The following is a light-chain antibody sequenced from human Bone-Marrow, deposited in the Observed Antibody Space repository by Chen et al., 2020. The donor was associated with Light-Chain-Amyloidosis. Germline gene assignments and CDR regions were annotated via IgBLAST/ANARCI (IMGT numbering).Light chain of an antibody. CDR1: QTISSNY. J-gene: IGKJ4*01. CDR2: GSS. V-gene: IGKV3-20*01. CDR3: QQYGTSPLT. Sequence: EIVLTQSPGTLSLSPGEGANLSCRASQTISSNYLTWYQQKFGQAPRLLIYGSSIRATGIPDRFTGSGSGTDFTLTINRLEPEDFAMYYCQQYGTSPLTFGGGIKVEIK.